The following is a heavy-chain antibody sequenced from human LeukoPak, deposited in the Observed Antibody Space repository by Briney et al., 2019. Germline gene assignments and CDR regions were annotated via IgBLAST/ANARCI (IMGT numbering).Heavy chain of an antibody. Sequence: GGSLRLSCAASGFTFSSYSMNWVRQAPGKGLEWVSYISSSSSTLYYADSVKGRFTISRDNAKNSLYLQMNSLRAEDTAVYYCARDFNPLSSSIDYWGQGTLVTVSS. CDR2: ISSSSSTL. CDR3: ARDFNPLSSSIDY. V-gene: IGHV3-48*01. CDR1: GFTFSSYS. D-gene: IGHD6-6*01. J-gene: IGHJ4*02.